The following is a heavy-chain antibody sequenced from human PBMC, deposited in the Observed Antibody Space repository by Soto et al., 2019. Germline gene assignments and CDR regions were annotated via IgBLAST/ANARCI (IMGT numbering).Heavy chain of an antibody. Sequence: ASVKVSCKASGYTFTSYGISWVRQAPGQGLEWMGWISAYNGNTDYAQKLQGRVTMTTDTSTSTAYMELRSLRSDDTAVYYCARTSNDDILTGYPDSYPSRFWGQGPLVTVSS. CDR3: ARTSNDDILTGYPDSYPSRF. J-gene: IGHJ4*02. D-gene: IGHD3-9*01. CDR2: ISAYNGNT. V-gene: IGHV1-18*01. CDR1: GYTFTSYG.